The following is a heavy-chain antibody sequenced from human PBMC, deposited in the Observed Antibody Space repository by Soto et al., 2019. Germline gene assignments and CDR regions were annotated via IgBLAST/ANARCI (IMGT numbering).Heavy chain of an antibody. CDR2: TRNKANSYTT. J-gene: IGHJ6*02. CDR3: ASEGRYYDFWSGSYYYYYGMDV. Sequence: XGSLRLSFAASGFTFSDHYMDGVRQAPGKGLEWVGRTRNKANSYTTEYAASVKGRFTISRDDSKNSLYLQMNSLKTEETAVYYCASEGRYYDFWSGSYYYYYGMDVWGQGTTVTVSS. D-gene: IGHD3-3*01. CDR1: GFTFSDHY. V-gene: IGHV3-72*01.